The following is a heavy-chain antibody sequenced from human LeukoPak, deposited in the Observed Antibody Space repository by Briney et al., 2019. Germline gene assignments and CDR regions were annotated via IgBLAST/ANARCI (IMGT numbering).Heavy chain of an antibody. V-gene: IGHV4-34*01. D-gene: IGHD4-17*01. Sequence: PSETLSLTCAVYGGSFSGYYWSWIRQPPGKGLEWIGDINHSGTTNYNPSLKSRVTISVDTSKNQFSLKLSSVTAADTAVYYCGRHPSTVTTGFDYWGQGTLVTVSS. J-gene: IGHJ4*02. CDR1: GGSFSGYY. CDR2: INHSGTT. CDR3: GRHPSTVTTGFDY.